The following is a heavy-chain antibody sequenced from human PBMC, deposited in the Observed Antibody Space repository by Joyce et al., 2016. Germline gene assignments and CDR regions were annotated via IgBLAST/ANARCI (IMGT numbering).Heavy chain of an antibody. CDR2: INPDSGGT. CDR3: ARGPMPPYAFDI. Sequence: QVQLVQSGAEVKKPGASVKVSCKASGYSFSDSYIHWVRQAPGQGPQWRGRINPDSGGTNYAQKFQGRVTMTRDTSISTVYMELSRLRSDDTAVYFCARGPMPPYAFDIWGQGTLVTVSS. V-gene: IGHV1-2*06. CDR1: GYSFSDSY. J-gene: IGHJ3*02. D-gene: IGHD2-2*01.